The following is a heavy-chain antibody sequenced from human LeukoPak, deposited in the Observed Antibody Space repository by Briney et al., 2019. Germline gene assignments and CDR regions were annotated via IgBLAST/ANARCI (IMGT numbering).Heavy chain of an antibody. CDR2: IYYSGST. Sequence: PSETLSLTCTVSGGSISSYYWSWIRQPPGKGLEWIGDIYYSGSTNYNPSLKSRVTISVDTSKNQFSLKLSSVTAADTAVYYCARVDYDSSGQTVDYWGQGTLVTVSS. CDR1: GGSISSYY. CDR3: ARVDYDSSGQTVDY. V-gene: IGHV4-59*01. J-gene: IGHJ4*02. D-gene: IGHD3-22*01.